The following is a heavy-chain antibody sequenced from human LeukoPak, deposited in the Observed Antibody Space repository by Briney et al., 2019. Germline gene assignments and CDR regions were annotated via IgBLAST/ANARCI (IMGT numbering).Heavy chain of an antibody. CDR3: ARDRTAGDDSSAYYHY. Sequence: PSETLSLTCTVSGCSISSSSYYWGWTRQPPGKGLEWIGSIYYSGSTYYNPSLKSRVTISVDTSKNQFSLKLSSVTAADTAVYYCARDRTAGDDSSAYYHYWGQGTLVTVSS. D-gene: IGHD3-22*01. J-gene: IGHJ4*02. CDR2: IYYSGST. V-gene: IGHV4-39*07. CDR1: GCSISSSSYY.